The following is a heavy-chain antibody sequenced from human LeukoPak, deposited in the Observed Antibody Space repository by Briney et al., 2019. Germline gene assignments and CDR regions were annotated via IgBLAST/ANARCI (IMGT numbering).Heavy chain of an antibody. J-gene: IGHJ4*02. CDR2: IHRSGTA. V-gene: IGHV4-4*02. D-gene: IGHD2-15*01. CDR3: ARAFLVGYSPEQYFWDF. Sequence: PSETLSLTCTVSGGSISRSTWRSWARPSPGKGVECTGDIHRSGTANYSPSLKSRVSLSVDKSKNQFSLRLISVTAADTAVYYCARAFLVGYSPEQYFWDFWGQGTLVTVSS. CDR1: GGSISRSTW.